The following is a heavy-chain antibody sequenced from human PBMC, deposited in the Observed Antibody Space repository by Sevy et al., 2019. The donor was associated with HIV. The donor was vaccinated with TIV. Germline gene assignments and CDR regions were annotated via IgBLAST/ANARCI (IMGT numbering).Heavy chain of an antibody. CDR3: AREDGYSYGPDY. V-gene: IGHV3-74*01. CDR1: GFTFSSYW. J-gene: IGHJ4*02. Sequence: GGSLRLSCAASGFTFSSYWMHWVRQAPGKGLVWVSRINSDGSSTSYADSVKGRFTIPRDNAKNTLYLQMNSLRAEDTAVYYCAREDGYSYGPDYWGQGTLVTVSS. CDR2: INSDGSST. D-gene: IGHD5-18*01.